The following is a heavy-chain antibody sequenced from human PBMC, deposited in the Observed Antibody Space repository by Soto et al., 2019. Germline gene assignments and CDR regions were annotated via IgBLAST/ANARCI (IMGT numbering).Heavy chain of an antibody. CDR3: ARVGYYDSRAPLDWYFDL. CDR2: IIPIFGTA. CDR1: GGTFSSYA. J-gene: IGHJ2*01. Sequence: QVQLVQSGAEVKKPGSSVKVSCKASGGTFSSYAISWVRQAPGQGLEWMGGIIPIFGTANYAQKFQGRVTINADKSTSTAYMELSSLRSEDTAVYYCARVGYYDSRAPLDWYFDLWGRGTLVTVSS. D-gene: IGHD3-22*01. V-gene: IGHV1-69*06.